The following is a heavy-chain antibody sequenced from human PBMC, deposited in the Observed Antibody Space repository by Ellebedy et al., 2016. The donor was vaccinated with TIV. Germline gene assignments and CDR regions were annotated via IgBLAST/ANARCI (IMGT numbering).Heavy chain of an antibody. CDR2: ISYDGSNK. CDR3: ARDSLLFQYSSSWWPY. Sequence: GGSLRLSCAASGFTFSSYGMHWVRQAPGKGLEWVAVISYDGSNKYYADSVKGRFTISRDNSKNTLYLQMNSLRAEDTAVYYCARDSLLFQYSSSWWPYWGQGTLVTVSS. V-gene: IGHV3-30*19. J-gene: IGHJ4*02. D-gene: IGHD6-13*01. CDR1: GFTFSSYG.